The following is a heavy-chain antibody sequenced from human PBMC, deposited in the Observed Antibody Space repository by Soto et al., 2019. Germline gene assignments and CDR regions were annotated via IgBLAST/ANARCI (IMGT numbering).Heavy chain of an antibody. D-gene: IGHD6-6*01. Sequence: GGSLRLSCAASGFTVSGNYIRWVRQAPGKGLEWVSVIHSDGNTYHSGSVWGRFTIPRDNSKNTVFLQMNSLRAEDTAVYFCARIGVVAGLPQNFDLWGRGTLVTVSS. CDR3: ARIGVVAGLPQNFDL. J-gene: IGHJ2*01. CDR1: GFTVSGNY. V-gene: IGHV3-53*01. CDR2: IHSDGNT.